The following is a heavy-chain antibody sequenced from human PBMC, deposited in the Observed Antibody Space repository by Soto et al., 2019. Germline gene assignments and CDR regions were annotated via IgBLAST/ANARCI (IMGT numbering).Heavy chain of an antibody. D-gene: IGHD3-3*01. CDR1: GFTFSSYG. Sequence: GGSLRLSCAASGFTFSSYGMHWVRQAPGKGLERAAVISYDGSNKYYADSVKGRFTISRDNSKNTLYLQMNSLRAEDTAVYYCAKDLYDFWSGYPPYNWFDPWGQGTLVTVSS. CDR2: ISYDGSNK. CDR3: AKDLYDFWSGYPPYNWFDP. V-gene: IGHV3-30*18. J-gene: IGHJ5*02.